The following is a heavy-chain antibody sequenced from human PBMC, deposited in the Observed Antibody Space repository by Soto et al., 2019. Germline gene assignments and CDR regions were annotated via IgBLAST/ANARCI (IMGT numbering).Heavy chain of an antibody. Sequence: EVQLLESGGGLVQPGGSLRLSCAASGFTFSSYAMSWVRQAPGKGLEWVSAISGSGGSTYYADSVKGRFTISRDNSKNTLYLQMNSLRAEDTGVYYCAKEVRSMIVVVITSFDYWGQGTLVTVSS. CDR2: ISGSGGST. V-gene: IGHV3-23*01. D-gene: IGHD3-22*01. CDR1: GFTFSSYA. J-gene: IGHJ4*02. CDR3: AKEVRSMIVVVITSFDY.